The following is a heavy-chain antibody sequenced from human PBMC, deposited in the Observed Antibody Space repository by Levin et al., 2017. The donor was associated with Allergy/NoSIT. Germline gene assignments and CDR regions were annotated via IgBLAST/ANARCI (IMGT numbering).Heavy chain of an antibody. Sequence: LAGGSLRLSCAASRFTFRTYSMNWVRQAPGKGLEWVSHINGVGSTIYYADSVKGRFTISRDNAKNSLYLQMNSLRDDDTAVYYCARDLSGYNSGWHSLDYWGQGTLVPVSS. CDR3: ARDLSGYNSGWHSLDY. V-gene: IGHV3-48*02. CDR1: RFTFRTYS. J-gene: IGHJ4*02. CDR2: INGVGSTI. D-gene: IGHD6-19*01.